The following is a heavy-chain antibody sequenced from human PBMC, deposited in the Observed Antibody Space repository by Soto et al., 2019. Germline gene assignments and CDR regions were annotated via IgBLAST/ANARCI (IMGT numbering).Heavy chain of an antibody. Sequence: EVQLVESGGGLVQPGGSLTVSCAASGFTFNTYWMSWVRQAPGKGLEWVANIKQDGRQKYYVDSVKGRFTIYRDNAKNSLYLQMNSLRAEDTAIYYCARPYCSGGSCYNWFDPWGQGTLVTVSS. D-gene: IGHD2-15*01. CDR2: IKQDGRQK. J-gene: IGHJ5*02. CDR3: ARPYCSGGSCYNWFDP. CDR1: GFTFNTYW. V-gene: IGHV3-7*03.